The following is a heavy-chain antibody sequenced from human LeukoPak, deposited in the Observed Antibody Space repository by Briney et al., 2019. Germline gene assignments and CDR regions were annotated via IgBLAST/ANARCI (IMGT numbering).Heavy chain of an antibody. J-gene: IGHJ6*02. Sequence: GESLKISRKGSGYSHTSYWISWVRQMPGKGLEWMGRIDPSDSYPNYSPSFQGNVTISAYTSISTAYLQWSSLKASETAMYYCAGGVNSRVMDVWGQGTTVTVSS. V-gene: IGHV5-10-1*01. CDR3: AGGVNSRVMDV. CDR2: IDPSDSYP. D-gene: IGHD4-23*01. CDR1: GYSHTSYW.